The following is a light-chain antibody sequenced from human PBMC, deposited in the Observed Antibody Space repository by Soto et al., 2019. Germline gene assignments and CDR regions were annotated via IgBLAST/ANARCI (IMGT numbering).Light chain of an antibody. Sequence: DIQMTQSPSSVSASVGDRVTITCRASQGISSWLAWYQHKPGRAPKLLIYIASSLQSGVPSRFSGSGSGTDFTLPISSLQPEDFATYYCQQANSFPLTFGGGTRVEIK. CDR1: QGISSW. V-gene: IGKV1-12*01. CDR2: IAS. CDR3: QQANSFPLT. J-gene: IGKJ4*01.